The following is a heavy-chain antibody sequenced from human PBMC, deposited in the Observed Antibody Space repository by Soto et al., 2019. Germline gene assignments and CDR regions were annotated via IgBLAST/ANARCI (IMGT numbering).Heavy chain of an antibody. Sequence: SETLSLTCTVSGYSIRSSDSYWGWIRQPPGKDLEWIGSIYYTGSTFYNPSLKSRVSISVDTSNNQFSLKLSSVTAADTAVYSSARHVHNDFGDPHWFDPWGQGTLVTVSS. V-gene: IGHV4-39*01. CDR3: ARHVHNDFGDPHWFDP. CDR2: IYYTGST. J-gene: IGHJ5*02. D-gene: IGHD4-17*01. CDR1: GYSIRSSDSY.